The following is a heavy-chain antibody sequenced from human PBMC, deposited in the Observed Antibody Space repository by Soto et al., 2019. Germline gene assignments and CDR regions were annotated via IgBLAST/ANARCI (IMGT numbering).Heavy chain of an antibody. D-gene: IGHD5-12*01. CDR1: GFTFSTHW. CDR3: ARVPTGGYDWV. V-gene: IGHV3-74*01. J-gene: IGHJ4*02. Sequence: EVQLLESGGGLIQPGGSLRLSCAASGFTFSTHWMHWVRQAPGKGLVWVSRINSDGSTTNYVDSVKGRVTISRDNAKNTVYLQMNSLRADDTAVYYCARVPTGGYDWVWGQGALVTVSS. CDR2: INSDGSTT.